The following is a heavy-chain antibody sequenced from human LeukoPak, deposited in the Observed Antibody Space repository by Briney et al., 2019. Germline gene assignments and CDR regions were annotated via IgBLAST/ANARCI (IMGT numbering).Heavy chain of an antibody. J-gene: IGHJ6*02. D-gene: IGHD6-19*01. V-gene: IGHV1-18*01. Sequence: ASVKVSCKASGYTFTSYGISWVRQAPGQVLEWMGWISAYNGNTNYAQKLQGRVTMTTDTSTSTAYMELRSLRSDDTAVYYCARDRPGIAVAGTWAQYYYGMDVWGQGTTVTVSS. CDR1: GYTFTSYG. CDR2: ISAYNGNT. CDR3: ARDRPGIAVAGTWAQYYYGMDV.